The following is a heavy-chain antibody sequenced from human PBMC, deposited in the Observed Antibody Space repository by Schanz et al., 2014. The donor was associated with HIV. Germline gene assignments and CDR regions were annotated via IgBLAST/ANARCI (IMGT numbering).Heavy chain of an antibody. CDR2: LRYDGSNK. CDR3: ARDYPYSSSSNYFDY. CDR1: GFIFSSYG. V-gene: IGHV3-33*01. J-gene: IGHJ4*02. Sequence: QVQLVESRGGVVQPGRSLRLSCAASGFIFSSYGMYWVRQAPGKGLEWVAVLRYDGSNKYYADSVKGRFTISRDDSKNTLYLQMNSLRADDTAVYYCARDYPYSSSSNYFDYWGQGTLVTVSS. D-gene: IGHD6-6*01.